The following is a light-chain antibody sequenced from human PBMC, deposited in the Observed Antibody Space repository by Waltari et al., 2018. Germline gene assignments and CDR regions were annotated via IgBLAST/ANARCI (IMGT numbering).Light chain of an antibody. CDR2: EVN. CDR3: SSYTSTHIPFV. Sequence: QSALTQPASVSGSPGQSITISCTGTSSDVGAYDFVSWYQHHPGKVPKVIIYEVNNRPSAVSSRFSASKSGNTASLTISGLQAEDDADYYCSSYTSTHIPFVLGTGTKVTVL. V-gene: IGLV2-14*01. CDR1: SSDVGAYDF. J-gene: IGLJ1*01.